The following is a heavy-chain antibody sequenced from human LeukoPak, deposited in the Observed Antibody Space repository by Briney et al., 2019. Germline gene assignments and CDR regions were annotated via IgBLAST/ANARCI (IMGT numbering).Heavy chain of an antibody. V-gene: IGHV3-7*01. Sequence: GGSLRLSCAASGFTFSSYWMSWVRQALGKGLEWVANIKQDGTEKYYVDSVKGRFTISKDNAKNSLYLQMNSLRAEDTAVYYCARDRANGVDYWGQGILVTVSS. CDR2: IKQDGTEK. CDR1: GFTFSSYW. CDR3: ARDRANGVDY. J-gene: IGHJ4*02. D-gene: IGHD4-17*01.